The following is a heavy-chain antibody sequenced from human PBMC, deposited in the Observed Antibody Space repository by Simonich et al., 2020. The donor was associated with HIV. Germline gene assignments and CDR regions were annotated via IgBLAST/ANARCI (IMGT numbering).Heavy chain of an antibody. CDR1: GYSIRNGYY. V-gene: IGHV4-38-2*01. J-gene: IGHJ4*02. Sequence: QVQLQESGPGLVKPSETLSLTCGVSGYSIRNGYYWGWIRQPPGKGLEWIGSIYHSGGTYDNPSLKSRVTRSVDPSKNQFSLKLSSVTAADTAVYYCAGTGPLLDFWGQGTLVTVSS. CDR3: AGTGPLLDF. D-gene: IGHD7-27*01. CDR2: IYHSGGT.